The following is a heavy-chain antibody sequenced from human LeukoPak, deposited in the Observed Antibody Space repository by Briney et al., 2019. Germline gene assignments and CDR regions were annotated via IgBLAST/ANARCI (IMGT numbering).Heavy chain of an antibody. V-gene: IGHV3-23*01. J-gene: IGHJ4*02. CDR2: ISGSGGST. CDR3: AKAVRYYDSSGYYYAAPHFDY. Sequence: ETLSLTCTVSGGSINNGGYYWSWVRQAPGKGLEWVSAISGSGGSTYYADSVKGRFTISRDNSKNTLYLQMNSLRAEDTAVYYCAKAVRYYDSSGYYYAAPHFDYWGQGTLVTVSS. D-gene: IGHD3-22*01. CDR1: GGSINNGGYY.